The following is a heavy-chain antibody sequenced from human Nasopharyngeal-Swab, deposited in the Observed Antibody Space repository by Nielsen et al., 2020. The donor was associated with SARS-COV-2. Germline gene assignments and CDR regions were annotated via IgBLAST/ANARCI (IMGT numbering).Heavy chain of an antibody. CDR3: ASGVVEMATIKKGDDAFEI. Sequence: SSAASAFTFSSYAMHWVRQAPRKGLEWVAVISYDGGNKYYADSVKGRFTISRDNSKNTLYLQMNSLRAEDTTVYYCASGVVEMATIKKGDDAFEIWGQGTMVTVSS. CDR2: ISYDGGNK. V-gene: IGHV3-30-3*01. D-gene: IGHD5-24*01. J-gene: IGHJ3*02. CDR1: AFTFSSYA.